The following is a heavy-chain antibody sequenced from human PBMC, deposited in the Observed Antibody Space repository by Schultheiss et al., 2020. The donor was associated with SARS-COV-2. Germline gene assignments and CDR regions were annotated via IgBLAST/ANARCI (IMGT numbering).Heavy chain of an antibody. CDR1: GGSISSYY. V-gene: IGHV4-59*01. Sequence: SETLSLTCTVSGGSISSYYWSWIRQPPGKGLEWIGYIYHSGSTYYNPSLKSRVTISVDTSKNQFSLKLSSVTAADTAVYYCAREPIVGATKGVDYWGQGTLVTVSS. J-gene: IGHJ4*02. CDR2: IYHSGST. D-gene: IGHD1-26*01. CDR3: AREPIVGATKGVDY.